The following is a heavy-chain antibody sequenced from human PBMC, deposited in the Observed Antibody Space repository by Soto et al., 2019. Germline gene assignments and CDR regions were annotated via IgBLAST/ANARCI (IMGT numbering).Heavy chain of an antibody. J-gene: IGHJ6*04. Sequence: GGSLRLSCAASGFSFSSYAMSWVRQAPGKGLEWVSTISSSALRTYYADSVKGRFTISRDNSKNTLYLQMNSLRAEDTAVYYCARDWRLRFLEWLSPDVWGKGTTVTVSS. CDR3: ARDWRLRFLEWLSPDV. D-gene: IGHD3-3*01. CDR2: ISSSALRT. V-gene: IGHV3-23*01. CDR1: GFSFSSYA.